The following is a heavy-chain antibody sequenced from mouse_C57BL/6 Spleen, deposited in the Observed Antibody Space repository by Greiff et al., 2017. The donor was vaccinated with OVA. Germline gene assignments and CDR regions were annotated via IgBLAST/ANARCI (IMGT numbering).Heavy chain of an antibody. CDR3: ARADSAGYFDY. CDR1: GFTFSSYA. J-gene: IGHJ2*01. Sequence: EVKLLESGGGLVKPGGSLKLSCAASGFTFSSYAMSWVRQTPEKRLEWVATISDGGRYTYYPDNVKGGFTNSRDNATNNLHLQMSHLKSEDAAMYDCARADSAGYFDYWGQGTTLTVSS. V-gene: IGHV5-4*03. CDR2: ISDGGRYT. D-gene: IGHD3-2*02.